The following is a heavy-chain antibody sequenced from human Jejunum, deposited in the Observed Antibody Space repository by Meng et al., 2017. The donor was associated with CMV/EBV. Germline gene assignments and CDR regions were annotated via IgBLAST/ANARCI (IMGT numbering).Heavy chain of an antibody. CDR2: VSYTQNKQ. V-gene: IGHV3-30-3*01. CDR3: ASERKWGDKVPGH. CDR1: GFTFVSYA. J-gene: IGHJ4*02. Sequence: GFTFVSYAVRWDRQAPSEGLGWVALVSYTQNKQYYADSVKDRFTVSRDKSKSTVYLQMDSLRSEDTAIYFCASERKWGDKVPGHWGQGTLVTVSS. D-gene: IGHD1-26*01.